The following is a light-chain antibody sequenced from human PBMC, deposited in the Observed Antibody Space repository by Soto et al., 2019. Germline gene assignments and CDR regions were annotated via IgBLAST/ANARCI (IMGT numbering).Light chain of an antibody. J-gene: IGKJ5*01. Sequence: DIQMTQSPSTVSASVGDRVTITCRASQNINTWLAWYQQKPGKAPKLLILKASSLESGVPSRFSGSGSGTEFTLTISSVQPDDFATYFCQQYNGIPITFGQGTRLEI. V-gene: IGKV1-5*03. CDR3: QQYNGIPIT. CDR1: QNINTW. CDR2: KAS.